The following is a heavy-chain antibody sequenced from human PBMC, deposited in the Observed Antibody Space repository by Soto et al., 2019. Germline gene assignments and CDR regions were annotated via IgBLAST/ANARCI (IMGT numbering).Heavy chain of an antibody. V-gene: IGHV4-61*05. CDR1: GDSISNSSCC. Sequence: TSETLSLTCVVAGDSISNSSCCWSWVRQPPGKGLEWIGYIYYAGTTTYNPSLKSRVTISLDRSKNQFSLKLDSVTAADTAVYYCTRLGGYYQAPDSWGQGTLVTVSS. J-gene: IGHJ4*02. CDR2: IYYAGTT. D-gene: IGHD3-22*01. CDR3: TRLGGYYQAPDS.